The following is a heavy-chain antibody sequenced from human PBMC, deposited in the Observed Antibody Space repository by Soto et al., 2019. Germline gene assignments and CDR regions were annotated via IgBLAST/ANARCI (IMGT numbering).Heavy chain of an antibody. D-gene: IGHD2-2*01. CDR3: ARGISTTRYYYYYGMDV. CDR1: GYTLTSYY. Sequence: QVQLVQSGAEVKKPGASVKVACKASGYTLTSYYLHWVRQAPGQAPEWMGIINPSGGITNDAQKFQDRVTMTSDTSTSTVYMELSSLRSEDTAVYYCARGISTTRYYYYYGMDVWGQGTTVTVSS. CDR2: INPSGGIT. J-gene: IGHJ6*02. V-gene: IGHV1-46*01.